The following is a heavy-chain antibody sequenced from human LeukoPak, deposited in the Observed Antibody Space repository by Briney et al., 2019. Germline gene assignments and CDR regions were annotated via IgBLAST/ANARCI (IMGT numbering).Heavy chain of an antibody. J-gene: IGHJ4*02. CDR1: GYSFISYW. V-gene: IGHV5-51*01. CDR2: IYPGGSDT. CDR3: ARLSGRVVCSAGSCYIDS. D-gene: IGHD2-15*01. Sequence: GESLKISCKGSGYSFISYWIGWVRQMPGKGLEWMGIIYPGGSDTRYSPSFQGQVTISADNSVNTAYLQWSSLKASDTAMYYCARLSGRVVCSAGSCYIDSWGQGTLVTVSS.